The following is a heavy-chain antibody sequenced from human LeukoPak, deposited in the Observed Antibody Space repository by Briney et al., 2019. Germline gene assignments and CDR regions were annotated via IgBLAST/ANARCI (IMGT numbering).Heavy chain of an antibody. J-gene: IGHJ4*02. CDR3: ARDLRHHSGIAVSPFDY. CDR1: GYSFTRCY. CDR2: INPSDDTT. D-gene: IGHD6-19*01. Sequence: GASVKLSCKASGYSFTRCYLHWVRQAPGQGLEWMGIINPSDDTTTHAQKFQGRVTMTSDTSTSTVYMELSSLRSEDTAVYHCARDLRHHSGIAVSPFDYWGQGTLVTVSS. V-gene: IGHV1-46*01.